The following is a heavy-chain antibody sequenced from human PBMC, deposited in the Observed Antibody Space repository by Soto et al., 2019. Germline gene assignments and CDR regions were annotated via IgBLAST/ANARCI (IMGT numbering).Heavy chain of an antibody. J-gene: IGHJ4*02. V-gene: IGHV1-46*01. Sequence: QVQLVQSGAEVKKPGASVKVSCKASGYTFTSYYMHWVRQAPGQGLEWMGIINPSGGSPRYAQKCQCRVTTDRDTSTSTDYMDLSSMRSEDTAVYYWERGLIYDSIGYYFDYWGQGTLVTVSS. CDR3: ERGLIYDSIGYYFDY. CDR2: INPSGGSP. D-gene: IGHD3-22*01. CDR1: GYTFTSYY.